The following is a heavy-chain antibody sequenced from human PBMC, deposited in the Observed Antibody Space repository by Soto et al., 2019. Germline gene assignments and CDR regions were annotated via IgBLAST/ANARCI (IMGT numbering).Heavy chain of an antibody. CDR3: ARSGIAAASFYYSGMDV. J-gene: IGHJ6*02. Sequence: QVQLVQSGAEVKKPGSSVKVSCKASGGTFSSYAISWVRQAPGQGLEWMGGIIPIFGTANYAQKVQGRVTITADESTSTAYMELSSLRSEDTAVYYCARSGIAAASFYYSGMDVWGQGTTVTVSS. CDR1: GGTFSSYA. D-gene: IGHD6-13*01. V-gene: IGHV1-69*12. CDR2: IIPIFGTA.